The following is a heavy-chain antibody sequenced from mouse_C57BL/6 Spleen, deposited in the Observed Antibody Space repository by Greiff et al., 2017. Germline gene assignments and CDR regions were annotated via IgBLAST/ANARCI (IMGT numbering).Heavy chain of an antibody. CDR3: ARDSNDFDY. CDR2: IHPNSGST. V-gene: IGHV1-64*01. J-gene: IGHJ2*01. Sequence: QVPLQQPGAALVKPGASVKLSCKASGYTFTCYWMPWVKPRPGPGLEWIGMIHPNSGSTNYNEKFKSKATLTVDKSSSTAYMQLSSLTSEDSAVYYWARDSNDFDYWGQGTTLTVSS. CDR1: GYTFTCYW. D-gene: IGHD2-5*01.